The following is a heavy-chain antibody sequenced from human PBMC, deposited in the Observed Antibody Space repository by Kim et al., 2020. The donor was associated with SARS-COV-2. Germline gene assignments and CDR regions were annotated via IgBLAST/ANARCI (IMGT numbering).Heavy chain of an antibody. Sequence: GGSLRLSCAASGFTFSNAWMSWVRQAPGKGLEWVGRIKSKTDGGTTDYAAPVKGRFTISRDDSKNTLYLQMNSLKTEDTAVYYCTTLLRWQYYGMDVWGQGTTVTVSS. D-gene: IGHD4-17*01. CDR3: TTLLRWQYYGMDV. CDR1: GFTFSNAW. V-gene: IGHV3-15*01. J-gene: IGHJ6*02. CDR2: IKSKTDGGTT.